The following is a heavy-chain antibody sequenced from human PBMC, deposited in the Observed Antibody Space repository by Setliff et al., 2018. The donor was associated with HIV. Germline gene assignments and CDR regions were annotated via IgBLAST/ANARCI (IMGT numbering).Heavy chain of an antibody. Sequence: LRLSCAASGFKFRDYTLSWLRQFPGKGLEWVSAIGTGGDTYYADSVKGRFTISRENAKNSLYLQMNNVRAGDTAVYYCTRELNGHTSSHYYFGLDVWGQGTTVTVSS. J-gene: IGHJ6*02. CDR3: TRELNGHTSSHYYFGLDV. V-gene: IGHV3-13*01. D-gene: IGHD6-6*01. CDR2: IGTGGDT. CDR1: GFKFRDYT.